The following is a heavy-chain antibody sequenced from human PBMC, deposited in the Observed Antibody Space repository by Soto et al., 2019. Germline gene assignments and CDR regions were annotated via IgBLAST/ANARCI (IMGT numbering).Heavy chain of an antibody. CDR1: GGTFSSYA. Sequence: QVQLVQAGAEVKKPGSSVKVSCKASGGTFSSYAISWVRQAPGQGREWMGGIIPIFGTANYAQKFQGRVTITADESTSTAYMELISLRSEETAVYYCASVPGSGDGYNLFDYWGQGTLVTVSS. D-gene: IGHD5-12*01. J-gene: IGHJ4*02. CDR2: IIPIFGTA. CDR3: ASVPGSGDGYNLFDY. V-gene: IGHV1-69*01.